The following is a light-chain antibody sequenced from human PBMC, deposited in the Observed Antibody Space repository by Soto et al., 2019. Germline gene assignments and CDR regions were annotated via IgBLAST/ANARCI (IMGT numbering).Light chain of an antibody. V-gene: IGKV1-9*01. CDR2: AAP. J-gene: IGKJ5*01. CDR1: QAISSY. Sequence: DIQLTQAPSFLSASPGYSVSITCRASQAISSYLAWYQQKPGRAPKLLIYAAPTLQSGVPSRFSGSGSGTEFTLTITSLQPEDFATYYCQQLNSFPITFAQGTRLE. CDR3: QQLNSFPIT.